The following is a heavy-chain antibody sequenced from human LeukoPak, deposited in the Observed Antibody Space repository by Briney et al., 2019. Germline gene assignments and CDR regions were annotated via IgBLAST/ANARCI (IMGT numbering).Heavy chain of an antibody. CDR1: GGSISSYY. D-gene: IGHD2-21*01. J-gene: IGHJ6*03. Sequence: PSETLSLTCTVSGGSISSYYWSWIRQPAGKGLEWIGRIYTSGSTNYNPSLKSRVTMSVDTSKNQFSLKLSSVTAADTAVYYCARIAGDFGTKYYYYYMDVWGKGPRSPSP. V-gene: IGHV4-4*07. CDR3: ARIAGDFGTKYYYYYMDV. CDR2: IYTSGST.